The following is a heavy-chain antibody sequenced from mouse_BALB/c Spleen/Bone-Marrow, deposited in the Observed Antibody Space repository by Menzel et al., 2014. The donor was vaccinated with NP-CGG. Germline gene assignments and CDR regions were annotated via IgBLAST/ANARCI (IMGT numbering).Heavy chain of an antibody. CDR1: AYTFTSYW. CDR3: AYGNYEGYFFDY. D-gene: IGHD2-1*01. CDR2: IDPSDSET. Sequence: LVESGAELVKPGAPVKLSCKASAYTFTSYWMNWVKQRPGRGLEWIGRIDPSDSETHYNQNFKDKATLTVDRSSSTAFIQLSSLTSEDSTVYYCAYGNYEGYFFDYWGQGTTLTVSS. V-gene: IGHV1-69*02. J-gene: IGHJ2*01.